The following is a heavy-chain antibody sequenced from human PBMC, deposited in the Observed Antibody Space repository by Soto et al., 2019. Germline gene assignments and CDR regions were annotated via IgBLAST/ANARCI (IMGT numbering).Heavy chain of an antibody. V-gene: IGHV1-69*01. D-gene: IGHD3-22*01. CDR2: LIPIFGTS. J-gene: IGHJ5*02. CDR3: ARGWDHYDSSGLLTWFDP. CDR1: GGTFSDYG. Sequence: QVQLVQSGAEVKKPGSSVKVSCKASGGTFSDYGISWVRQAPGQGLEWMGGLIPIFGTSNYAQKFQGRVTITADESTSTAYMELCSLTSEDTAVYYCARGWDHYDSSGLLTWFDPWGQGTLVTVSS.